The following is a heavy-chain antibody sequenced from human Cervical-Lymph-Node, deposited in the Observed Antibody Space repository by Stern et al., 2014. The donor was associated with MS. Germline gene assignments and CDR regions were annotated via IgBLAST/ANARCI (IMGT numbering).Heavy chain of an antibody. J-gene: IGHJ4*02. CDR2: IYSSGTT. CDR1: GDSISSGNYY. V-gene: IGHV4-61*02. CDR3: ATQGRALAPD. Sequence: QLQLQESGPGLVKPSQTLSLTCTVSGDSISSGNYYWSWIRQPAGKGLEWIGRIYSSGTTYYNPSLRSRVTISIDTSNNQFSRKLSSVTATDTAVYYCATQGRALAPDWGQGTLVTVSS.